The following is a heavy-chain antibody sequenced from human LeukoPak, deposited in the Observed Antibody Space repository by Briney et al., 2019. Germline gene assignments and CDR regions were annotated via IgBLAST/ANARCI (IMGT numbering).Heavy chain of an antibody. CDR1: GGSISNTNW. J-gene: IGHJ4*02. CDR3: AREGGPYRPLDY. V-gene: IGHV4-4*02. Sequence: TSGTLSLTCGVSGGSISNTNWWTWFRQPPGKGLEWIGEVNLQGSTNYNPSLKSRVAMSVDKSENHISLKLTSVTAADTAVYYCAREGGPYRPLDYSGQGTLVTVAS. CDR2: VNLQGST.